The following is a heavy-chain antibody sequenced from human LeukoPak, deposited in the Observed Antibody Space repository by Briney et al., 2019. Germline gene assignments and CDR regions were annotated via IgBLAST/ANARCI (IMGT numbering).Heavy chain of an antibody. V-gene: IGHV1-2*06. D-gene: IGHD5-18*01. Sequence: GASVKVSCKASGYTFTGYYMHWVRQAPGQGLEWMGRINPNSGGTNYAQKFQGRVTMTRDTSISTAYMELSRLRSDDTAAYYCARGEKWIQLWSPFDYWGQGTLVTVSS. CDR1: GYTFTGYY. CDR3: ARGEKWIQLWSPFDY. CDR2: INPNSGGT. J-gene: IGHJ4*02.